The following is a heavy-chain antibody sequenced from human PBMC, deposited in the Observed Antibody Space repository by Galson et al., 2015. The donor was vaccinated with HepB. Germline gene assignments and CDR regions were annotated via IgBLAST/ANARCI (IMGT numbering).Heavy chain of an antibody. CDR1: GYSFPSYW. Sequence: QSGAEVKKPGESLTISCKGSGYSFPSYWISWVRQMPGKGLEWMGRIDPSDSYTNYSPSFQGHVTISADKSISTAYLQWSSLKASDTAMYYCASRYYYGSGSYRPYGMDVWGQGTTVTVSS. J-gene: IGHJ6*02. CDR2: IDPSDSYT. V-gene: IGHV5-10-1*01. D-gene: IGHD3-10*01. CDR3: ASRYYYGSGSYRPYGMDV.